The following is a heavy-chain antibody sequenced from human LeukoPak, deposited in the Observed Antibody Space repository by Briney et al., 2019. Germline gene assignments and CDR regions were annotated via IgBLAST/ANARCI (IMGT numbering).Heavy chain of an antibody. Sequence: SETLSLTCTVSGGSISSSSYYWGWIRQPPGKGLEWIGSIYYGGSTYYNASLKTRVTMSVDTSTNQFSLNLNSVTAADTAVYYCARHRTGSYPVGFDPWGQGTLVTVSS. CDR2: IYYGGST. CDR1: GGSISSSSYY. CDR3: ARHRTGSYPVGFDP. D-gene: IGHD1-26*01. J-gene: IGHJ5*02. V-gene: IGHV4-39*01.